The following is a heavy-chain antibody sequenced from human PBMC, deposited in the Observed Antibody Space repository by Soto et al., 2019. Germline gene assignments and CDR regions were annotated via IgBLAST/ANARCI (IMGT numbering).Heavy chain of an antibody. J-gene: IGHJ6*02. CDR3: ARGVITFGGVITYYYYYGMDV. Sequence: ASVKVSCKASGYTFANYGRSWVRQAPGQGLEWMARIILIHGNTNYAQKFQGRVTITSDKSTNTAYMELSSLRSEDTAVYYCARGVITFGGVITYYYYYGMDVWGQGTTVTVSS. V-gene: IGHV1-18*01. D-gene: IGHD3-16*02. CDR2: IILIHGNT. CDR1: GYTFANYG.